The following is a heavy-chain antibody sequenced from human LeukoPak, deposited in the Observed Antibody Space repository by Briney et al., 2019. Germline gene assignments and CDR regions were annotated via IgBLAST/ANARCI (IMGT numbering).Heavy chain of an antibody. Sequence: GGSLRLSCVVSGLSFDNAWMSWVRQAPGKGLEWVGRIKSKNVGETTEYAAPVQGRFTISRDDSKNTVYLQMNSLKTEDTAVYYCFTEFYGSANFNYWGQGTLVTVSS. V-gene: IGHV3-15*01. CDR1: GLSFDNAW. J-gene: IGHJ4*02. CDR2: IKSKNVGETT. D-gene: IGHD3-10*01. CDR3: FTEFYGSANFNY.